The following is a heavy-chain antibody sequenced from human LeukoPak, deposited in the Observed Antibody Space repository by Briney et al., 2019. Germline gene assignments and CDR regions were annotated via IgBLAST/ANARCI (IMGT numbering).Heavy chain of an antibody. J-gene: IGHJ4*02. V-gene: IGHV4-4*07. CDR1: GGSISSYY. Sequence: SETLSLTCTVSGGSISSYYWSWIRQPAGKGLEWIGRIYTSGGTNYNPSLKSRVTMSVDTSKNQFSLKLSSVTAADTAVYYCARDRPRFSGSYYHFDYWGQGTLVTVSS. D-gene: IGHD1-26*01. CDR3: ARDRPRFSGSYYHFDY. CDR2: IYTSGGT.